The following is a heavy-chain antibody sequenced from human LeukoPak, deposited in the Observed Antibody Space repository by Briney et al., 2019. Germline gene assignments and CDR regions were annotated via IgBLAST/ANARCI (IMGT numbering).Heavy chain of an antibody. CDR3: ARDRSSGSYYASDYDAFDI. V-gene: IGHV3-21*01. CDR2: ISSSSSYI. J-gene: IGHJ3*02. CDR1: RFTFSTYS. Sequence: GGSLRLSCAASRFTFSTYSMNWVRQAPGKGLEWVSSISSSSSYIYYADSVKGRFTISRDNAKNSLYLQMNSLRAEDTAVYYCARDRSSGSYYASDYDAFDIWCQGTMVTVSS. D-gene: IGHD1-26*01.